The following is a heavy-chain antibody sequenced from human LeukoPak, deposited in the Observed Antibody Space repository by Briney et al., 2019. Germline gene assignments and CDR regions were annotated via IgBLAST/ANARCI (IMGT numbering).Heavy chain of an antibody. Sequence: PSETLSLTCTVSGGSISSGRYFWSWIRQPAGKVLEWIGRIYTSGGTNYNPSLKSRVTISVDTSKNQFSLKLSSVTAADTAVYYCARAHWYYYDSSGYYPFDYWGQGTLVTVSS. J-gene: IGHJ4*02. CDR1: GGSISSGRYF. D-gene: IGHD3-22*01. V-gene: IGHV4-61*02. CDR3: ARAHWYYYDSSGYYPFDY. CDR2: IYTSGGT.